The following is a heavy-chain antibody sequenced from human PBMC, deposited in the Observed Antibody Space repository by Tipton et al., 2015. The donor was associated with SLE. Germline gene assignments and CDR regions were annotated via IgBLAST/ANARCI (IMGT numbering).Heavy chain of an antibody. J-gene: IGHJ3*02. V-gene: IGHV4-59*08. CDR3: ATPGYSYALGASDI. CDR1: GGSISSYY. CDR2: IYYSGST. D-gene: IGHD5-18*01. Sequence: TLSLTCTVSGGSISSYYWSWIRQPPGKGLEWIGYIYYSGSTNYNPSLKSRVTISVDTSKNQFSLKLSSVTAADTAVYYCATPGYSYALGASDIWGQGTMVTVSS.